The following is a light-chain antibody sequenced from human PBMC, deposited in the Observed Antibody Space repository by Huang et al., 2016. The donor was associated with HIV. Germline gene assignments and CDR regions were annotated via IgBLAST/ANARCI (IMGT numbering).Light chain of an antibody. CDR2: GAA. CDR3: QQYGSSPLT. Sequence: EIVLTQSPGTLSLSPGERATLSCRASQSVRSSSLAWYQQKPGQSPRLLIFGAANRATPIPDRFSGSGSATDFTLTISRLEPEDFAVYYCQQYGSSPLTFGGGTKVEIK. V-gene: IGKV3-20*01. CDR1: QSVRSSS. J-gene: IGKJ4*01.